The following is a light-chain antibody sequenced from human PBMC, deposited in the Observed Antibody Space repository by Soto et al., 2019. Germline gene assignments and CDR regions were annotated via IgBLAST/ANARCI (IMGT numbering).Light chain of an antibody. Sequence: QSVLTQPPSASGTPGQRVTISCSGSSSNIGSNPINWYQQFPGTAPKLLIYSNNQRPSGVPDRFSGSKSGTSASLAISGLQSEDEADFYCAAWDDSLNGWVFGGGTKLPS. J-gene: IGLJ3*02. V-gene: IGLV1-44*01. CDR3: AAWDDSLNGWV. CDR2: SNN. CDR1: SSNIGSNP.